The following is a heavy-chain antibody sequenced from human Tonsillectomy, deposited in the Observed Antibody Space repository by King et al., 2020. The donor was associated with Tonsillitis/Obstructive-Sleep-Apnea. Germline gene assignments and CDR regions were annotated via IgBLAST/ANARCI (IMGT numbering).Heavy chain of an antibody. CDR1: GFTFSSSD. CDR3: AREASCSCTNCYGHYYYYMDV. CDR2: IGTGGDT. D-gene: IGHD2-2*01. Sequence: VQLVESGGGLVQPGGSLRLSCAASGFTFSSSDMHWVRQVTGKGLEWVSAIGTGGDTYYADSVKGRFTISRENAKNSLSLQMNSLRAGDTAVYYCAREASCSCTNCYGHYYYYMDVWGKGTTVTVSS. J-gene: IGHJ6*03. V-gene: IGHV3-13*04.